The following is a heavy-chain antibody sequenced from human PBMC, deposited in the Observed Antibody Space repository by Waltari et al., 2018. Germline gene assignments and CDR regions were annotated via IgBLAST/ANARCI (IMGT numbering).Heavy chain of an antibody. D-gene: IGHD3-22*01. J-gene: IGHJ6*02. Sequence: QVQVVQSGAEVKKPGSSVRVSCKASGGTFSSYGISWVRQAPGQGLEWMGGIIPTFGTTNSRQELQGRVTITADKSTSTAYMELSSLRSADTAVYYCTGGYYESSGFSFSYTYNMDVWGQGTTVTVSS. V-gene: IGHV1-69*06. CDR2: IIPTFGTT. CDR1: GGTFSSYG. CDR3: TGGYYESSGFSFSYTYNMDV.